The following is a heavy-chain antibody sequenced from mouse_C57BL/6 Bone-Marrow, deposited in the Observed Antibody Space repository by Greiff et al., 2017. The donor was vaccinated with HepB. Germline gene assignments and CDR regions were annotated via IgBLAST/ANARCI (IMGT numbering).Heavy chain of an antibody. CDR2: IDPENGDT. Sequence: VQLKQSGAELVRPGASVKLSCTASGFNIKDDYMHWVKQRPEQGLEWIGWIDPENGDTEYASKFQGKATITADTSSNTAYLQLSSLTSEDTAVYYCTTLEPSSRDYWGQGTTLTVSS. CDR3: TTLEPSSRDY. V-gene: IGHV14-4*01. D-gene: IGHD6-1*01. J-gene: IGHJ2*01. CDR1: GFNIKDDY.